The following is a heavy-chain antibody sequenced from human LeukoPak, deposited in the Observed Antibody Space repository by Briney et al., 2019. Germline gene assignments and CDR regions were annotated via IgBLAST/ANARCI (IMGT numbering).Heavy chain of an antibody. D-gene: IGHD4-11*01. CDR3: VRVARLVDY. CDR2: ISGSNNDA. CDR1: GFTFSDYC. J-gene: IGHJ4*02. V-gene: IGHV3-11*06. Sequence: PGGSLRLSCAASGFTFSDYCMTWIRQAPGKWLEYVSYISGSNNDATYADSVKGRFTISRDNAKNSLYLQMNSLRAEDTAVYYCVRVARLVDYWGQGTLVTVSS.